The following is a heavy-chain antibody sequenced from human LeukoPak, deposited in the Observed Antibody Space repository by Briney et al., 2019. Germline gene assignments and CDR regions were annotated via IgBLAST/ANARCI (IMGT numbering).Heavy chain of an antibody. CDR1: GYTFTSYG. D-gene: IGHD1-26*01. Sequence: GASVKVSCKASGYTFTSYGISWVRQAPGQGLEWMGRINPNSGGTNYAQKFQGRVTMTRDTSISTAYMELSRLRSDDTAVYYCARDDEWELPFDYWGQGTLVTVSS. CDR3: ARDDEWELPFDY. CDR2: INPNSGGT. J-gene: IGHJ4*02. V-gene: IGHV1-2*06.